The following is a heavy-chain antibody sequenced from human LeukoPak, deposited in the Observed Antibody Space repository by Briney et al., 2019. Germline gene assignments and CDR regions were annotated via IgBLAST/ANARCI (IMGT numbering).Heavy chain of an antibody. V-gene: IGHV1-69*13. Sequence: ASVKVSCKASGGTFSSYAISWVRQAPGQGLEWMGGNIPIFGTANYAQKFQGRVTITADESTSTAYMELSSLRSEDTAVYYCARSKGIYDFWSGHNYYYGMDVWGQGTTVTVSS. D-gene: IGHD3-3*01. CDR3: ARSKGIYDFWSGHNYYYGMDV. J-gene: IGHJ6*02. CDR1: GGTFSSYA. CDR2: NIPIFGTA.